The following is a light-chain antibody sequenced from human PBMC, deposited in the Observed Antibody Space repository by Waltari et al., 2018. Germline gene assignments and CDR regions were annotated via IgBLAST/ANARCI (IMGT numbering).Light chain of an antibody. Sequence: EIVLTQSPATLSLSPGERATLSCKTSQSVNSYLAWYQQKPGQAPRLLIYDAFNRETGIPARFSGSGSGTDFTLTISSLEPEDFAVYYCQQRSTWPLTFGGGTKVEIK. CDR3: QQRSTWPLT. V-gene: IGKV3-11*01. CDR1: QSVNSY. J-gene: IGKJ4*01. CDR2: DAF.